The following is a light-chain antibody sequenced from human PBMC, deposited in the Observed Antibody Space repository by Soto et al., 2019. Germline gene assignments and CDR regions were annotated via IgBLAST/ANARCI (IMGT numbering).Light chain of an antibody. CDR1: SSDVGGYNY. V-gene: IGLV2-14*01. CDR3: SAYTTSIALYV. CDR2: KVS. Sequence: QSALTQPASVSGSPGQSITISCTGTSSDVGGYNYVSWYQQHPGKAPKLMIYKVSNRPSGVSNRFSGSKSGNTAFLTISGLQAEDEADYYCSAYTTSIALYVFGAGTKLTVL. J-gene: IGLJ1*01.